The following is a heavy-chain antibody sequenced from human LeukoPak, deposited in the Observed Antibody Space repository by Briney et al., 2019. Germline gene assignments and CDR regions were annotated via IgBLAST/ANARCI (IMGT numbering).Heavy chain of an antibody. CDR2: ISAHNGKT. V-gene: IGHV1-18*01. CDR3: ARGDVVVSAAVRFDP. J-gene: IGHJ5*02. Sequence: GASVKVSCKASGYTFTSYGITWVRQAPGQGLEWMGWISAHNGKTNYAQKFQGRVTMTTDTLTSTAYMELRSLRSDDTAVYYCARGDVVVSAAVRFDPWGQGTLVTVSS. CDR1: GYTFTSYG. D-gene: IGHD2-2*01.